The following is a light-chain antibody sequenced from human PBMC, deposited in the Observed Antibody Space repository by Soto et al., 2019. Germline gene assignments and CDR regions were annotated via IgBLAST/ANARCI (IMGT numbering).Light chain of an antibody. J-gene: IGLJ1*01. CDR2: EVS. CDR3: SSYTSSSTLV. Sequence: QSVLTQPASVSGSPGQSITISCTGTSSDLGGYNYVSWYQHHPGKAPKLMIYEVSNRPSGVSNRFSGSKSGNTASLTISGLQAEDEADYYCSSYTSSSTLVFGTGTKVTVL. V-gene: IGLV2-14*01. CDR1: SSDLGGYNY.